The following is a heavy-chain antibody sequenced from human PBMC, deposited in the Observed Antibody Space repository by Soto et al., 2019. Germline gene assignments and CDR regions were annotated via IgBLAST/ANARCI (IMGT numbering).Heavy chain of an antibody. CDR3: TSSDSSGPGEGDY. Sequence: GGSLRLSCTASGFTFGDYAMSWFRQAPGKGLEWVGFIRSKAYGGTTEYAASVKGRFTISRDDSKSIAYLQMNSLKTEDTAVYYCTSSDSSGPGEGDYWGQGTLVTVSS. V-gene: IGHV3-49*03. CDR2: IRSKAYGGTT. D-gene: IGHD6-19*01. CDR1: GFTFGDYA. J-gene: IGHJ4*02.